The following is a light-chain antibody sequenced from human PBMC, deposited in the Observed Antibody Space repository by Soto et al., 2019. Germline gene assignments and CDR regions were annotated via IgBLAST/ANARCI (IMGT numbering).Light chain of an antibody. V-gene: IGLV2-11*01. J-gene: IGLJ2*01. CDR3: CSYAGSYTVL. CDR1: SSDVGDYNY. Sequence: QSVLTQPRSVSGSPGQSVTLSCTGTSSDVGDYNYVSWYQQHPGKAPKLMIYDVTKRPSGVPDRFSGSKSGNTASLTISGLQAEDEADYYCCSYAGSYTVLFGGGTKLTVL. CDR2: DVT.